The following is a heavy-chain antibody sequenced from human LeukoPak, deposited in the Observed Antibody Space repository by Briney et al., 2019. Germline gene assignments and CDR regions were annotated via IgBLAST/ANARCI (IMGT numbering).Heavy chain of an antibody. CDR1: GFTFSSYA. Sequence: GGSLRLSCAASGFTFSSYAMTWVRQAPGKGLEWVSCIYGSDGRTYYADSVKGRFTISRHNSKNTLYLQMNSLRAEDTAVYYCARVNTAMVGGFDYWGQGTLVTVSS. CDR3: ARVNTAMVGGFDY. V-gene: IGHV3-23*01. CDR2: IYGSDGRT. J-gene: IGHJ4*02. D-gene: IGHD5-18*01.